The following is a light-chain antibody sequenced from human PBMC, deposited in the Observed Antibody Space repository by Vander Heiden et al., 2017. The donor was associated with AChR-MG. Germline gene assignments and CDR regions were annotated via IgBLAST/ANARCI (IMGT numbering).Light chain of an antibody. CDR3: GTWDRSLNVVI. CDR2: DNN. J-gene: IGLJ2*01. V-gene: IGLV1-51*01. CDR1: SSNIGNNY. Sequence: QSVLTQPPSVSAAPGQKVTISCSGSSSNIGNNYASWYQQLPGTAPKLLIYDNNKRPSGIPDRFSGSKSGTSATLGITGLQTGDEGDYYCGTWDRSLNVVIFGGGTKLTVL.